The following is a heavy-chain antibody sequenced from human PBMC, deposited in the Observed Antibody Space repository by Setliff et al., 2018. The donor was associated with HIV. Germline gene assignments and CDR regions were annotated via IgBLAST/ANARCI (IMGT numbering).Heavy chain of an antibody. CDR1: GFGFSNFA. CDR2: ISYDGSRI. D-gene: IGHD4-17*01. Sequence: GGSLRLSCVASGFGFSNFAMHWVRQAPGKGLEWVSVISYDGSRISYADSVKGRFTISRDNSKNTLFLQLNSLRVEDTAIYYCTKGVQRLRPYYFDSWGQGTLVTVSS. J-gene: IGHJ4*02. CDR3: TKGVQRLRPYYFDS. V-gene: IGHV3-30*07.